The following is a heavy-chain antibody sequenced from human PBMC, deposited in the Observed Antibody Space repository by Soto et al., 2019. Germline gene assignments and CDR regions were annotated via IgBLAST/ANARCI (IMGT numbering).Heavy chain of an antibody. D-gene: IGHD6-6*01. CDR1: GASIGSAGYY. V-gene: IGHV4-31*03. Sequence: QVQLQESGPGLVNPSQTLSLTCSVSGASIGSAGYYWTWIRQHSGKGLEWIGHIYNTGSAHYNSSLTSRVTIAVDTSRDQFSLHLTSVTVADTAVYYCARARPYAYEIIWGQGTLVTVSS. CDR3: ARARPYAYEII. CDR2: IYNTGSA. J-gene: IGHJ4*02.